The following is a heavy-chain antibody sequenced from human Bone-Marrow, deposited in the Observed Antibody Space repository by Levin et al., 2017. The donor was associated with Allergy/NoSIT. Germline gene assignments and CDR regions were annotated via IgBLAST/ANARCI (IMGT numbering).Heavy chain of an antibody. V-gene: IGHV4-30-4*01. D-gene: IGHD2-21*01. CDR2: IFYSGST. CDR3: ARVPDSNSGMDV. Sequence: KSSETLSLTCSVSGGSISSGDHYWSWIRQPPGKGLQWIGYIFYSGSTYYNPSLKSRVSISVDTSNDRFSLRLNSVTAADTAMYYCARVPDSNSGMDVWGQGTTVTVSS. CDR1: GGSISSGDHY. J-gene: IGHJ6*02.